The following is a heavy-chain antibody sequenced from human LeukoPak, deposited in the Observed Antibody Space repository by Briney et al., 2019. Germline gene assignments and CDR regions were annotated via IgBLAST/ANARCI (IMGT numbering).Heavy chain of an antibody. J-gene: IGHJ6*02. Sequence: PSETLSLTCAVYGGSFSGYYWSWIRQPPGKGLEWIGEINHSGSTNYNPSLKNRVTISVDTSKNQFSLKLSSVTAADTAVYYCARARRYSYGYDYYGMDVWGQGTTVTVSS. CDR2: INHSGST. CDR3: ARARRYSYGYDYYGMDV. CDR1: GGSFSGYY. V-gene: IGHV4-34*01. D-gene: IGHD5-18*01.